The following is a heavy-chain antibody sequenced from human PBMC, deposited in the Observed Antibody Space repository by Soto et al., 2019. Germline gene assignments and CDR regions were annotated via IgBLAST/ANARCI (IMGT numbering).Heavy chain of an antibody. CDR1: GFTFSSYG. CDR2: ISYDGSNK. D-gene: IGHD6-13*01. J-gene: IGHJ4*02. Sequence: QVQLVESGGGVVQPGRSLRLSCGASGFTFSSYGMHWVRQAPGKGLEWVALISYDGSNKYYGDSVKGRFTISRDNSKNTLYLQMNSLRAEDTAVYYCAKDPGYSSSLDYWGQGTLVTVSS. CDR3: AKDPGYSSSLDY. V-gene: IGHV3-30*18.